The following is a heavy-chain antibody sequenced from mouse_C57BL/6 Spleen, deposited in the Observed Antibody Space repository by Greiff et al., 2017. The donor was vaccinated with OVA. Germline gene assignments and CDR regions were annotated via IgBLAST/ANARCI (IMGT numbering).Heavy chain of an antibody. Sequence: QVQLQQSGAELARPGASVKLSCKASGYTFTSYGISWVKQRTGQGLEWIGEIYPRSGNTYYNEKFKGKATLTADKSSSTAYMELRSLTSEDSAVYFCARDAQAAYWGQGTLVTVSA. CDR1: GYTFTSYG. J-gene: IGHJ3*01. CDR3: ARDAQAAY. V-gene: IGHV1-81*01. CDR2: IYPRSGNT. D-gene: IGHD3-2*02.